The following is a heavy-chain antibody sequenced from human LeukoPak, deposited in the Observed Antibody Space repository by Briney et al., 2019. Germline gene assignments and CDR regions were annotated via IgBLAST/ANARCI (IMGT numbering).Heavy chain of an antibody. V-gene: IGHV1-58*01. Sequence: ASVKVSCKASGFTFTSSAXXXXXXXXXXXXXWXXXXXXGSGNTNYAQKFQERVTITRDMSTSTAYMELSSLRSEDTAVYYCAASPDYYDSSGYSYYFDYWGQGTLVTVSS. CDR2: XXXGSGNT. CDR3: AASPDYYDSSGYSYYFDY. J-gene: IGHJ4*02. CDR1: GFTFTSSA. D-gene: IGHD3-22*01.